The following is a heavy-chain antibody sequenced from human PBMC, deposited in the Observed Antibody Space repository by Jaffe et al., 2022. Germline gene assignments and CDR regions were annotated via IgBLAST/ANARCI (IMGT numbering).Heavy chain of an antibody. CDR3: VRRVEVWGVTMIVGYYFDY. Sequence: EVQLVQSGAEVKKPGESLKISCKGSGYSFTSYWIGWVRQMPGKGLEWMGIIYPGDSDTRYSPSFQGQVTISADKSISTAYLQWSSLKASDTAMYYCVRRVEVWGVTMIVGYYFDYWGQGTLVTVSS. V-gene: IGHV5-51*03. CDR2: IYPGDSDT. J-gene: IGHJ4*02. D-gene: IGHD3-22*01. CDR1: GYSFTSYW.